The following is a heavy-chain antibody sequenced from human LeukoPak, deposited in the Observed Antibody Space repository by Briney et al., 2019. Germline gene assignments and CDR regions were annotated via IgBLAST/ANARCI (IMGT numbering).Heavy chain of an antibody. D-gene: IGHD2-21*01. Sequence: PGGSLTLSCEASGFTFGDCGMSWVRQAPGKGLEWISNINWNGDSPRYADSVEGRFTISRDNAKKSLYLQMNSLRAEDTALYYCAKDLFLWYFDLWGRGTLVTVSP. V-gene: IGHV3-20*04. CDR2: INWNGDSP. J-gene: IGHJ2*01. CDR3: AKDLFLWYFDL. CDR1: GFTFGDCG.